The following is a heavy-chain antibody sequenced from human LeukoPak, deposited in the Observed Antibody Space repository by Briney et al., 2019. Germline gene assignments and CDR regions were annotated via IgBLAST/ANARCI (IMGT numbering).Heavy chain of an antibody. V-gene: IGHV4-39*01. Sequence: SETLSLTCNVTGGSISSSHNWGWIRQSPGKGLEWIGSVYYTGSTHYNPSLKSRVSISADTSKNLFSLNLSSVTVADTAVYYCARANYYDSSGYKDYWGQGTLVTVSS. CDR1: GGSISSSHN. CDR2: VYYTGST. D-gene: IGHD3-22*01. CDR3: ARANYYDSSGYKDY. J-gene: IGHJ4*02.